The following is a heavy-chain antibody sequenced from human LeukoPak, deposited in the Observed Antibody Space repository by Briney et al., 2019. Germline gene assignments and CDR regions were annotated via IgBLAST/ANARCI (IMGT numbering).Heavy chain of an antibody. Sequence: PGRSLRLSCAPSGFTLSSYGMHSVRQAPGKGLERVPVISYDGSNKYYADSVKGRFTIPRDNSKNTLYLQMNSLRAEDTAVYYCAKDFLRITMVRGVIITSAFDIWGQGTMVTVSS. D-gene: IGHD3-10*01. CDR1: GFTLSSYG. CDR2: ISYDGSNK. V-gene: IGHV3-30*18. J-gene: IGHJ3*02. CDR3: AKDFLRITMVRGVIITSAFDI.